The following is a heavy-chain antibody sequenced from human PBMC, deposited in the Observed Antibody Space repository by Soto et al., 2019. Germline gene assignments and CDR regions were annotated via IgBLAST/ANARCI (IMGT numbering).Heavy chain of an antibody. CDR2: LSHDGSKR. CDR1: GFIFNSYD. D-gene: IGHD2-2*01. CDR3: AKDLIGYCGGSTCNIFQS. J-gene: IGHJ4*02. Sequence: QVQLIESGGGVVQPGRSLRLSCAASGFIFNSYDMHWVRQAPGKGLEWVAFLSHDGSKRFYADSLKGRITMSRDNFKNTLDLEVHRLSSEDTGVYYCAKDLIGYCGGSTCNIFQSWGQGTLVTVSS. V-gene: IGHV3-30*18.